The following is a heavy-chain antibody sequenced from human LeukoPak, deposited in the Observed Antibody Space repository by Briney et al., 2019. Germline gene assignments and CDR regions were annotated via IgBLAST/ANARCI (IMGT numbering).Heavy chain of an antibody. CDR2: VYYSGSA. Sequence: SETLSLTCTVSRGSVSSDSYYWTWIRQPPGKGLEWIVHVYYSGSAFYNPSLKSRVTISVDTSKNQFSLKLNSVTAADTAVYYCARGRGWYSNPSHFDYWGQGTLVTVSS. J-gene: IGHJ4*02. D-gene: IGHD4-11*01. V-gene: IGHV4-61*01. CDR3: ARGRGWYSNPSHFDY. CDR1: RGSVSSDSYY.